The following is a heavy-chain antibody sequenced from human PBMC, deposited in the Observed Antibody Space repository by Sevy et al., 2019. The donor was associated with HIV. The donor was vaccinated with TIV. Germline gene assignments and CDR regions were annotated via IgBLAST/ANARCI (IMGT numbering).Heavy chain of an antibody. Sequence: GGSLRLSCAAAGFTFGSYGMHWVRQAPGKGLEWVAYNSYDRSDKNYGDSVKDRFTISRDNSKNTVYLQMNSLRAEDTAIYYCARVFSSYYFDYWGQGTLVTVSS. CDR1: GFTFGSYG. V-gene: IGHV3-30*02. J-gene: IGHJ4*02. CDR3: ARVFSSYYFDY. CDR2: NSYDRSDK. D-gene: IGHD6-6*01.